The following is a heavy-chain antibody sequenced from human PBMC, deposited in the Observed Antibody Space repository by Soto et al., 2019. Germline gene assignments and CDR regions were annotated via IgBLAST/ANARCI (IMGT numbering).Heavy chain of an antibody. CDR1: GITFSDFA. D-gene: IGHD3-22*01. J-gene: IGHJ4*02. V-gene: IGHV3-23*01. CDR3: SKEYYYGSSFDY. CDR2: ISGRGDEI. Sequence: VQLLESGGGLVQPGGSLRLSCAASGITFSDFAMAWLRQTTEKGLEWVSTISGRGDEIYYADSVKGRFTISRDNSRSTLYLQMKSVRDEDTAVYFCSKEYYYGSSFDYWGQGVLVTVSS.